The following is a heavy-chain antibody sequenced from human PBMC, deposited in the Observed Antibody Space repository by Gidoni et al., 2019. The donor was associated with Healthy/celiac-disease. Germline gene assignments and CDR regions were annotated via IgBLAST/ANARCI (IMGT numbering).Heavy chain of an antibody. D-gene: IGHD3-22*01. CDR2: ISYDGSNK. CDR3: AKGRYYYDSSGIQIDY. CDR1: GFTFSSYG. V-gene: IGHV3-30*18. J-gene: IGHJ4*02. Sequence: QVQLLESGGGVAQPGRSLRFSCAAFGFTFSSYGMHWVRQAPGKGLEWVAVISYDGSNKYYADSVKGRFTISRDNSKNTLYLQMNSLRAEDTAVYYCAKGRYYYDSSGIQIDYWGQGTLVTVSS.